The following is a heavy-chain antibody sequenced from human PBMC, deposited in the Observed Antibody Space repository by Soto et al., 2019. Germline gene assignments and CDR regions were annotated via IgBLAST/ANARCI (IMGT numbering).Heavy chain of an antibody. CDR1: GYTFTSYG. CDR2: INAGNGNT. J-gene: IGHJ4*02. CDR3: GGSIVVVTALAY. Sequence: ASVKVSCKTSGYTFTSYGTSWVRQVPGQGLEWMGWINAGNGNTKYSQKFQGRVTITRDTSASTAYMELSSLRSEDTAVYYCGGSIVVVTALAYWGQGPLVTVSS. D-gene: IGHD2-21*02. V-gene: IGHV1-3*01.